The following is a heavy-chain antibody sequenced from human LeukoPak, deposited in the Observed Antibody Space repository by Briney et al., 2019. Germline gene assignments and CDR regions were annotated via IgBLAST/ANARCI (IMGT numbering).Heavy chain of an antibody. CDR2: IIPIFGTA. CDR1: GYTFTGYY. D-gene: IGHD3-9*01. Sequence: GASVKVSCKASGYTFTGYYMHRVRQAPGQGLEWMGGIIPIFGTANYAQKFQGRVTITADESTSTAYMELSSLRSEDTAVYYCASDGNDILTGYFFDYWAREPWSPSPQ. V-gene: IGHV1-69*13. CDR3: ASDGNDILTGYFFDY. J-gene: IGHJ4*02.